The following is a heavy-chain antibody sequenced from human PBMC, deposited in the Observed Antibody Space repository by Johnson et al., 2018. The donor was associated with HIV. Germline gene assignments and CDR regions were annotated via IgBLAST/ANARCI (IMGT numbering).Heavy chain of an antibody. CDR1: GFTFSSYG. CDR3: AKWGLGGAPKGAFDI. Sequence: QVQLVESRGGVVQPGRSLRLSCAASGFTFSSYGMHWVRQAPGKGLEWVAVISYDGSNKYYADSVKGRFTISRDNSKNTLYLQMNSLRAEDTAVYYCAKWGLGGAPKGAFDIWGQGTMVTVSS. J-gene: IGHJ3*02. D-gene: IGHD3-16*01. CDR2: ISYDGSNK. V-gene: IGHV3-30*18.